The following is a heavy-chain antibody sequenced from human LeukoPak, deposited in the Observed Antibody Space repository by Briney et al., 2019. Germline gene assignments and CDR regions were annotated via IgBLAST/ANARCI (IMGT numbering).Heavy chain of an antibody. CDR3: AKSRGYCSSTSCYTYYFDY. Sequence: PGGSLRLSCAASGFTFSDYYMSWIRQAPGKGLEWVSAISGSGGSTYYADSVKGRFTISRDNSKNTLYLQMNSLRAEDTAVYYCAKSRGYCSSTSCYTYYFDYWGQGTLVTVSS. D-gene: IGHD2-2*02. CDR1: GFTFSDYY. J-gene: IGHJ4*02. CDR2: ISGSGGST. V-gene: IGHV3-23*01.